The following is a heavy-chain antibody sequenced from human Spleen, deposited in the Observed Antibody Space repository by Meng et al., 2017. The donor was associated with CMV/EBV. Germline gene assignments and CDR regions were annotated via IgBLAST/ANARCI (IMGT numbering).Heavy chain of an antibody. J-gene: IGHJ6*02. Sequence: ASVKVSCKASGYTFTVYYMHWVRQAPGQGLEWMGWINPDSGGTNYAQKFQGRVTMTRDTSSSTAYMELSRLRSDDTAVYYCARGEVAAAYYYGMDVWGQGTTVTVSS. D-gene: IGHD6-19*01. CDR1: GYTFTVYY. V-gene: IGHV1-2*02. CDR2: INPDSGGT. CDR3: ARGEVAAAYYYGMDV.